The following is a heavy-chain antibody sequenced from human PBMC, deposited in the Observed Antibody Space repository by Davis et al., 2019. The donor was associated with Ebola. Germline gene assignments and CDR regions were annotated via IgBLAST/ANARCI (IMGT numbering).Heavy chain of an antibody. CDR1: GFPFSSYS. CDR2: VSGSGATT. J-gene: IGHJ4*02. D-gene: IGHD3-10*01. CDR3: AKEAGRYGSGSYVTN. Sequence: GESLKISCAVTGFPFSSYSMSWVRQAPGKGLEWVSAVSGSGATTFHADSVKGRFTISRDNSKNTLYLQMDILRAEDTALYYCAKEAGRYGSGSYVTNWGQGTLVAVSS. V-gene: IGHV3-23*01.